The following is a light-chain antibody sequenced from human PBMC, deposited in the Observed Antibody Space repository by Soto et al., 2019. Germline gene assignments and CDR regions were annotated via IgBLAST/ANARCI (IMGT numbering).Light chain of an antibody. Sequence: EIVMTQSPATLSVSPGERPTLSCRASQSVSSNLAWYQQKPGQAPRLLIYGASTRATGIPARFSGSGSGTEFTLTISSLQSEDFAVYYCQQYNNWPHTFGQGTKLEI. V-gene: IGKV3D-15*01. CDR2: GAS. CDR3: QQYNNWPHT. J-gene: IGKJ2*01. CDR1: QSVSSN.